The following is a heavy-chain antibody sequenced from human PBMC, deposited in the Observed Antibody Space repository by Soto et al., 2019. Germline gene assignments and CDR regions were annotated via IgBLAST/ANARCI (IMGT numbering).Heavy chain of an antibody. V-gene: IGHV2-5*02. CDR3: AGWNYESGLDV. CDR1: GFSLNTNGMG. Sequence: QITLKESGPTLVRPTQTLTLTCSFSGFSLNTNGMGVGWIRQPPGKALEWLAFIYWDEDNRYSPSLKTRLTVTTDTSKNELFLTLTNLDPLDTGTYCCAGWNYESGLDVWGQGTTVTVSS. CDR2: IYWDEDN. D-gene: IGHD1-7*01. J-gene: IGHJ6*02.